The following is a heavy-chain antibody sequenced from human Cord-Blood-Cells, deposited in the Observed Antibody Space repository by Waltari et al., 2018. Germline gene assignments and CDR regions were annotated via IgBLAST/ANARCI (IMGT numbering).Heavy chain of an antibody. J-gene: IGHJ4*02. CDR1: GGTFSSYA. V-gene: IGHV1-69*06. D-gene: IGHD6-6*01. Sequence: QVQLVQSGAAVKKSGSSVKVSCKAAGGTFSSYAIRWVHQAHGQGLEWMGGIIPIFGTANYAQKFQGRVTITADKSTSTAYMELSSLRSEDTAVYYCASSSEYSSSSGDYWGQGTLVTVSS. CDR3: ASSSEYSSSSGDY. CDR2: IIPIFGTA.